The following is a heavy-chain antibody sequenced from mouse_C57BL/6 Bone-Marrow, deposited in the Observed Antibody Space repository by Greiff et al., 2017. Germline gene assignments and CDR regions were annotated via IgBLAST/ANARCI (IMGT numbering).Heavy chain of an antibody. Sequence: EVQLQQSGPGLVKPSQSLSLTCSVTGYSITSGYYWNWIRQFPGNKLEWMGYISYDGSNNYNPSLKNRISITRDTSKNQFFLKLNSVTTEDTATYYCAGYAAWFAYWSQGTLVTVSA. CDR1: GYSITSGYY. D-gene: IGHD6-5*01. CDR2: ISYDGSN. V-gene: IGHV3-6*01. J-gene: IGHJ3*01. CDR3: AGYAAWFAY.